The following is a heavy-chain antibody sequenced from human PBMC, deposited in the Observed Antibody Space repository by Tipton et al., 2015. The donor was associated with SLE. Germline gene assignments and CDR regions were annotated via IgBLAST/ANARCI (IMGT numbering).Heavy chain of an antibody. Sequence: TLSLTCTVSGGSISSYYWSWIRQPPGKGLEWIGYISYSGSTNYSPSLKSRVTISVDTSKNQFSLKLSSVTAADTAVYYCARHREDIVVVVAAPFDYWGQGTLVTVSS. D-gene: IGHD2-15*01. J-gene: IGHJ4*02. CDR3: ARHREDIVVVVAAPFDY. V-gene: IGHV4-59*08. CDR2: ISYSGST. CDR1: GGSISSYY.